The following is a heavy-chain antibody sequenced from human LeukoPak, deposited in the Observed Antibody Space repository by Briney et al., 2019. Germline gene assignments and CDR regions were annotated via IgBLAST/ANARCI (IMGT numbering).Heavy chain of an antibody. CDR3: AKEGPEYGGNPFDY. CDR2: IYYSGST. J-gene: IGHJ4*02. CDR1: GGSISSSSYY. V-gene: IGHV4-39*07. D-gene: IGHD4-23*01. Sequence: SETLSLTCTVSGGSISSSSYYWGWIRQPPGKGLEWIGSIYYSGSTYYNPSLKSRVTISVDTSKNQFSQKLSSVTAADTAVYYCAKEGPEYGGNPFDYWGQGTLDTVSS.